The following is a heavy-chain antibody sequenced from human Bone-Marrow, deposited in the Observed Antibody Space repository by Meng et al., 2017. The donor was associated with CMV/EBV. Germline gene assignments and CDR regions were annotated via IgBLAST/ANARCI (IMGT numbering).Heavy chain of an antibody. J-gene: IGHJ4*02. Sequence: GSLRLSCTVSGDSISNYYWSWIRQPPGKGLEWIGYIYYNGNTNYNPSLKSRVSISVDTTKNQFSLKLSTVTAADTAVYYCARGRYGSGYFGGLYYFDYCGQGTLVTVSS. CDR3: ARGRYGSGYFGGLYYFDY. CDR1: GDSISNYY. V-gene: IGHV4-59*12. D-gene: IGHD3-10*01. CDR2: IYYNGNT.